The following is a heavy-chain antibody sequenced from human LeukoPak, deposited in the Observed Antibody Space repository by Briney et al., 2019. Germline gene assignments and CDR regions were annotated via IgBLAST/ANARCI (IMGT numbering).Heavy chain of an antibody. CDR1: GFTVSSTY. J-gene: IGHJ4*02. V-gene: IGHV3-66*01. Sequence: QPGGSLRLSCAASGFTVSSTYMSWVRQAPGKGLEWVSVLYSDDITYYANSVKGRFFISRDNSKSMLYLQMNSLRVEDTAVYYCARRLSTGYYEFRGQGTLVTVSS. CDR3: ARRLSTGYYEF. CDR2: LYSDDIT. D-gene: IGHD3-9*01.